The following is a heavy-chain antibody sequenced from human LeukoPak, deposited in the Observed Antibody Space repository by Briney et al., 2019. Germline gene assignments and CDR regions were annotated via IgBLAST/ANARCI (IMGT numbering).Heavy chain of an antibody. Sequence: ASVKVSCKASGYTFTSYYMHWVRQAPGQGLEWMGIINPSGGSTSYAQKFQGRVTMTRDTSTSTVYMELSSLRSEDTAVYYCAREGAIIAVAGTGFVYWGQGTLVTVSS. D-gene: IGHD6-19*01. CDR3: AREGAIIAVAGTGFVY. V-gene: IGHV1-46*03. J-gene: IGHJ4*02. CDR1: GYTFTSYY. CDR2: INPSGGST.